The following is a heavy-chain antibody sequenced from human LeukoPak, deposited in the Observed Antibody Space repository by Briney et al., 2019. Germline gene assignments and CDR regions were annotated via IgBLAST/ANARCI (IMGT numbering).Heavy chain of an antibody. CDR3: ARWNYDFWSGYYSFDY. V-gene: IGHV4-34*01. CDR1: GGSFSGYY. Sequence: SETLSLTCAVCGGSFSGYYWSWIRQPPGKGLEWIGEINHSGSTNYNPSLKSRVTISVDTSKNQFSLKLSSVTAADTAEYYCARWNYDFWSGYYSFDYWGQGTLVTVSS. D-gene: IGHD3-3*01. CDR2: INHSGST. J-gene: IGHJ4*02.